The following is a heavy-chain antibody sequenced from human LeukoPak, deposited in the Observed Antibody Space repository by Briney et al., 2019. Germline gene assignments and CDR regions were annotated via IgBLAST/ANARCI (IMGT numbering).Heavy chain of an antibody. CDR1: GFTFGSYG. V-gene: IGHV3-23*01. CDR2: ISGSGGST. CDR3: AKPLGNINTVAVAFDF. D-gene: IGHD6-19*01. Sequence: PGGSLRLYCAASGFTFGSYGMSWVRQAPGKGLEWVSGISGSGGSTYYADSVKGRFTTSRDNSKNMLSLQMNNLRAEDTAVYYCAKPLGNINTVAVAFDFWGQGTLVTVSS. J-gene: IGHJ4*02.